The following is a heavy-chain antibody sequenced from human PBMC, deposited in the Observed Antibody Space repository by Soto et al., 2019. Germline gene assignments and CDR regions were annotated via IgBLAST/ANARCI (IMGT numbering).Heavy chain of an antibody. CDR2: VSHDGRNT. V-gene: IGHV3-30*18. CDR3: AKGGRQWLVTSDFNY. CDR1: GFTFSDYA. J-gene: IGHJ4*02. Sequence: VQLVESGEGVVQPGRSLRLSCAASGFTFSDYAMHWVRQAPGKGLEWVVVVSHDGRNTHYADSVKGRFTISRDSSKNTVSLEMTSLRAEDTAVYYCAKGGRQWLVTSDFNYWGQGALVTVSS. D-gene: IGHD6-19*01.